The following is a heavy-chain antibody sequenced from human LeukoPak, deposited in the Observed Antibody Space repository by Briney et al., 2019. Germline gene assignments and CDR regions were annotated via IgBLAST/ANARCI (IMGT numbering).Heavy chain of an antibody. CDR2: IYPGDTDT. CDR3: ARDLDSSSSSNYFDY. V-gene: IGHV5-51*01. J-gene: IGHJ4*02. D-gene: IGHD6-6*01. CDR1: GYSFTSYW. Sequence: GESLKISCKGSGYSFTSYWIGWVRQMPGKGLEWMGIIYPGDTDTRYSPSFQGQVTISADKSISTAYLQWSSLKASDTAMYYCARDLDSSSSSNYFDYWGQGTLVTVSS.